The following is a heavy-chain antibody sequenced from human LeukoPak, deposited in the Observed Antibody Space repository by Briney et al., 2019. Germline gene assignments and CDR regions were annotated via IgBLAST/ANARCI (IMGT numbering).Heavy chain of an antibody. J-gene: IGHJ4*02. Sequence: GGSLRLSCAASGLTFSSYAMSWVRQAPGKGLEWVSVIYSGGNTYYADSVKGRLTISRDNSKNTLYLQMTSLRAEDTAVYYCARADYYDSSGYNDYWGQGTLVTVSS. D-gene: IGHD3-22*01. CDR3: ARADYYDSSGYNDY. CDR1: GLTFSSYA. CDR2: IYSGGNT. V-gene: IGHV3-53*01.